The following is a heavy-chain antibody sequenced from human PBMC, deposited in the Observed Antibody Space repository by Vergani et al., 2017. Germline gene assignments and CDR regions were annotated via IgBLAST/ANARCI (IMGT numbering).Heavy chain of an antibody. D-gene: IGHD1-26*01. CDR3: ARRIVGATGAEYFQH. CDR2: IYHSGST. V-gene: IGHV4-38-2*01. J-gene: IGHJ1*01. CDR1: GYSISSGYY. Sequence: QVQLQESGPGLVKPSKTLSLTCAVSGYSISSGYYWGWIRQPPGKGLEWIGSIYHSGSTYYNPSLKSRVTISVDTSKNQFSLKLSSVTAADTAVYYCARRIVGATGAEYFQHWGQGTLVTVSS.